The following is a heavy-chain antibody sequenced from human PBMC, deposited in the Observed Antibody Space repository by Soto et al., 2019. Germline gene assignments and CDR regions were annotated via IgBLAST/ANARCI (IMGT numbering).Heavy chain of an antibody. D-gene: IGHD1-1*01. J-gene: IGHJ3*02. CDR1: GLTFSSSA. CDR2: ISGSGVDT. V-gene: IGHV3-23*01. Sequence: EVQLLESGGGLVRPGGSLRLSCAASGLTFSSSAMNWVRQAPGEGLQWVSAISGSGVDTYYADSVKGRFTISRDNSYNTLYLQMNSLRAEDTAVYYCAKDWRTPRLTYGFDIWGQGTIVTVSS. CDR3: AKDWRTPRLTYGFDI.